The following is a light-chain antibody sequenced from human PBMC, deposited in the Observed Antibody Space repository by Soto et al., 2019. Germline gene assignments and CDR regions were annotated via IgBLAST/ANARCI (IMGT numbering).Light chain of an antibody. V-gene: IGKV1-5*03. CDR3: QQYNTYQLT. CDR1: QSIGTW. Sequence: DIQMTQSPSTLSASVGDRVTITCRASQSIGTWLAWYQQKPGKAPKLLIYKASSLEGGVPSRFSGSGSGTEFNITVSSLQPDDFATSYCQQYNTYQLTFGGGTQVDIK. CDR2: KAS. J-gene: IGKJ4*01.